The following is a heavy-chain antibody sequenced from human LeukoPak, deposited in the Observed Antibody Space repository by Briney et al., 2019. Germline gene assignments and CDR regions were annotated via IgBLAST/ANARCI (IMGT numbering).Heavy chain of an antibody. Sequence: SETLSLTCTVSGGSIGSSSYYWGWIRQPPGKGLEWIGSIYYSGSTYYNPSLKSRVAISVDTSKNQFSLKLNSVTAADTAVYYCARPYSSGWSGAFDIWGQGTMVTVSS. CDR2: IYYSGST. CDR1: GGSIGSSSYY. J-gene: IGHJ3*02. CDR3: ARPYSSGWSGAFDI. D-gene: IGHD6-19*01. V-gene: IGHV4-39*07.